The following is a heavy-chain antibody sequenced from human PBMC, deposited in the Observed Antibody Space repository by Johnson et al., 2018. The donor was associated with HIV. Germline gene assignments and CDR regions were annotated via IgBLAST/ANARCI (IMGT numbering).Heavy chain of an antibody. CDR2: ISYDGSNK. Sequence: QVQLVESGGGVVQPGRSLRLSCAASGFTCNSYGMHWVRQTPGKGLEWVEIISYDGSNKYYADSVQGRLPISSDNSKNTLYLQMNSLRVEDTAMYYCARGPILEWLSGDGFDMWGQGTKVTV. CDR1: GFTCNSYG. CDR3: ARGPILEWLSGDGFDM. V-gene: IGHV3-30*03. D-gene: IGHD3-3*01. J-gene: IGHJ3*02.